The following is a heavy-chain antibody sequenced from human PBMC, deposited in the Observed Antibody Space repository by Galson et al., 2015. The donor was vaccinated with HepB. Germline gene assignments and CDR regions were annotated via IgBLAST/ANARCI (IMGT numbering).Heavy chain of an antibody. J-gene: IGHJ4*02. D-gene: IGHD6-13*01. V-gene: IGHV3-53*01. CDR3: ARGYSRSWYSGLGY. CDR2: IYSGGST. Sequence: SLRLSCAASGFTVSSNYMTWVRQAPGKGLEWVSVIYSGGSTDYADSVRGRFTLSSDNSKNTLYLQMNSLRAEDTAVYYCARGYSRSWYSGLGYWGQGTLVTVSS. CDR1: GFTVSSNY.